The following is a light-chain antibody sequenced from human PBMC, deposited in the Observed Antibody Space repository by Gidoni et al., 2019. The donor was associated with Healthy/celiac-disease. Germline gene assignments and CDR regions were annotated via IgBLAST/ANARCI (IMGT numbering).Light chain of an antibody. CDR2: WAS. V-gene: IGKV4-1*01. Sequence: QSVLYSSNNKNYLAWYQQKPGQPPKLLIYWASTRESGVPDRFSGSGSGTDFTLTISSLQAEDVAVYYCQQYYSTPWAFXXXTKVEIK. J-gene: IGKJ1*01. CDR3: QQYYSTPWA. CDR1: QSVLYSSNNKNY.